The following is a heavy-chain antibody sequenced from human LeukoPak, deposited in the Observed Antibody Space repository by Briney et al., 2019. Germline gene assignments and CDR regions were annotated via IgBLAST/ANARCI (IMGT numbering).Heavy chain of an antibody. Sequence: GRSLRLSCAASGFTFSSYAMSWVRQAPGKGLEWVSAISGSGGSTYYADSVKGRFTISRDNSKNTLYLQMNSLRAEDTAVYYCAKGVYDFWSGYDYWGQGTLVTVSS. V-gene: IGHV3-23*01. J-gene: IGHJ4*02. D-gene: IGHD3-3*01. CDR2: ISGSGGST. CDR3: AKGVYDFWSGYDY. CDR1: GFTFSSYA.